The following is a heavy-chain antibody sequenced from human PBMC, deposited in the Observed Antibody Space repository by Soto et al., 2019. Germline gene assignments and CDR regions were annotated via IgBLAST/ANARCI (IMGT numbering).Heavy chain of an antibody. CDR2: ISGTTGST. J-gene: IGHJ4*02. CDR3: AKSHPDMDRRGYYPGFDH. V-gene: IGHV3-23*01. Sequence: EVQLLESGGGLAHPGGSLRLSCAASGFTFSSFAMSWVRQAPGEGLEWVSGISGTTGSTYYADSVKGRFTISRDDSKNTLXWQMNRLRSGDTAAYYCAKSHPDMDRRGYYPGFDHWGQGTLVTVSS. CDR1: GFTFSSFA. D-gene: IGHD3-22*01.